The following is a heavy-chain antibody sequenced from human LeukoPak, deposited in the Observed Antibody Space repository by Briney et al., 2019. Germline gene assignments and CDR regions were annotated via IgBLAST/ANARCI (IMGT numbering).Heavy chain of an antibody. D-gene: IGHD3-10*02. CDR2: IIPMFGTP. V-gene: IGHV1-69*13. Sequence: GASVKVSCKASGYTFTSYDINWVRQAPGQGLQWMGGIIPMFGTPNNAQKFQGRVTITADESTNTAYMELSSLRSEDTAVYYCARGPYVHPHAFDIWGQGTMVTVSS. CDR1: GYTFTSYD. J-gene: IGHJ3*02. CDR3: ARGPYVHPHAFDI.